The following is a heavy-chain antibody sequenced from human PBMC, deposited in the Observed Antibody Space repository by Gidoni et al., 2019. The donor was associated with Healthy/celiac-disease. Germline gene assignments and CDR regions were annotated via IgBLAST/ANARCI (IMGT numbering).Heavy chain of an antibody. Sequence: QVTLKESGPVLVKHTETLTLTGTGSGFSLSNARMGVSWIRQPPGKALEWLAHIFSNDEKSYSTSLKSRLTISKDTSKSQVVLTMTNMDPVDTATYYCARARGQYCSSTSCLDDNWFDPWGQGTLVTVSS. D-gene: IGHD2-2*01. CDR3: ARARGQYCSSTSCLDDNWFDP. V-gene: IGHV2-26*01. CDR2: IFSNDEK. J-gene: IGHJ5*02. CDR1: GFSLSNARMG.